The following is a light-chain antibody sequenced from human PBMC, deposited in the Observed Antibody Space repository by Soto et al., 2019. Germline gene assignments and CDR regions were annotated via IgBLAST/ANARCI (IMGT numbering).Light chain of an antibody. J-gene: IGKJ3*01. V-gene: IGKV1-5*01. Sequence: DVQMTQSPSTLSASVGDRVTITCRASQSIGEYLAWYQQKPGKAPKVLMYDASILESGVPSRFSGRGSGRQFTLSISSLQPDDCATYDFQKYSSDVFSFGPGTKVDIK. CDR3: QKYSSDVFS. CDR1: QSIGEY. CDR2: DAS.